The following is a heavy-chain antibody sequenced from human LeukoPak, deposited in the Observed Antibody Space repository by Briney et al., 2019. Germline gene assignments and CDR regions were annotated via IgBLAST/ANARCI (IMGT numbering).Heavy chain of an antibody. CDR2: INHSGST. D-gene: IGHD2-21*02. Sequence: PSETLSLTCAVYGGSFSGYYWSWIRQPPGEGLEWIGEINHSGSTNYDPSLKSRVTISVDTSKNQFSLKLSSVTAADTAVYYCARGRRKTAPDYWGQGTLVTVSS. J-gene: IGHJ4*02. CDR1: GGSFSGYY. V-gene: IGHV4-34*01. CDR3: ARGRRKTAPDY.